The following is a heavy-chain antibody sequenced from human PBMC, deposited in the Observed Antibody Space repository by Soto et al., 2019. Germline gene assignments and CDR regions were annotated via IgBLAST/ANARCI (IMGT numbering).Heavy chain of an antibody. CDR3: AGPGPFDS. D-gene: IGHD1-1*01. CDR1: GFTFAGSA. CDR2: IRNKANNYAT. J-gene: IGHJ4*02. V-gene: IGHV3-73*01. Sequence: DVQMVESGGGLVQPGRSLKLSCATTGFTFAGSAIHLVRQAPGKGLEWIGRIRNKANNYATAYPASVAGRFTISRDDSKTTAYLEMNSLKTEDTAMYYCAGPGPFDSWGQGTLVTVSS.